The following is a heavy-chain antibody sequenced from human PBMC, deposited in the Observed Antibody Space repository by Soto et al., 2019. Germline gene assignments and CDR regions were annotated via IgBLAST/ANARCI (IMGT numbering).Heavy chain of an antibody. D-gene: IGHD4-4*01. CDR1: GFTFSTYW. V-gene: IGHV3-7*04. CDR2: IKGDGSEE. CDR3: ARAYSYIYY. J-gene: IGHJ4*02. Sequence: GGSLRLSCAASGFTFSTYWMSWVRQAPGKGPEWVANIKGDGSEENYGDSVKGRFTVSRDNAKNSLYLQMNSLGAEDTAVYYCARAYSYIYYWGQGALVTVSS.